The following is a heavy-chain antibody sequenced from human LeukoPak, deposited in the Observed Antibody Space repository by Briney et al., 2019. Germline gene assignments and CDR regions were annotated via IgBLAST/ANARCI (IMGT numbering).Heavy chain of an antibody. CDR2: INPNSGGT. J-gene: IGHJ4*02. Sequence: GASVKVSCKASGYTFTGYYMHWVRRAPGQGLEWMGWINPNSGGTNYAQKFQGRVTMTGDTSISTAYMEPSRLRSDDTAVYYCARDWVKYSTFPYYFDYWGQGTLVTVSS. CDR1: GYTFTGYY. CDR3: ARDWVKYSTFPYYFDY. V-gene: IGHV1-2*02. D-gene: IGHD6-6*01.